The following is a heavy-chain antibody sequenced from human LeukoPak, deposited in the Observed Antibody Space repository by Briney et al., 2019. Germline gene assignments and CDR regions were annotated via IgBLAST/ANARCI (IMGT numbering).Heavy chain of an antibody. CDR3: AREKQQLVLPDY. CDR2: IRYDGSNK. D-gene: IGHD6-13*01. Sequence: SGGSLRLSCAASGFTFSSYGMHWVRQAPGKGLEWVAFIRYDGSNKYYADSVKGRFTISRDNSKNTLYLQMNSLRAEDTAVYYCAREKQQLVLPDYWGQGTLVTVSS. V-gene: IGHV3-30*02. CDR1: GFTFSSYG. J-gene: IGHJ4*02.